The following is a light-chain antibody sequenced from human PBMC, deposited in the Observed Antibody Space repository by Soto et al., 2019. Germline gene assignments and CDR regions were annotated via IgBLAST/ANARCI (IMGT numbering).Light chain of an antibody. V-gene: IGKV3-20*01. CDR3: QQYGFTRVT. J-gene: IGKJ3*01. CDR1: QSVSSSY. Sequence: EIVLTQSPGTLSLSPGERATLSCRASQSVSSSYLAWYQQKPGQAPRLLIYGASSRATGIPDRFSGSGSGTDFTLTINRLEPEDFAVYYCQQYGFTRVTFGPGTKVDIK. CDR2: GAS.